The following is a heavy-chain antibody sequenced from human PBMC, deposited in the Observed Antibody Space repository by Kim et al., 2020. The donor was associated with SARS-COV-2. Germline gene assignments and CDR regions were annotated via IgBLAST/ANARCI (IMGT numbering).Heavy chain of an antibody. Sequence: SQTLSLTCAISGDSVSSNSAAWNWIRQSPSRGLEWLGRTYYRSKWYNDYAVSVKSRITINPDTSKNQFSLQLNSVTPEDTAVYYCAREGRGSSWYENYYYYGMDVWGQGTTVTVSS. CDR1: GDSVSSNSAA. CDR2: TYYRSKWYN. V-gene: IGHV6-1*01. CDR3: AREGRGSSWYENYYYYGMDV. D-gene: IGHD6-13*01. J-gene: IGHJ6*02.